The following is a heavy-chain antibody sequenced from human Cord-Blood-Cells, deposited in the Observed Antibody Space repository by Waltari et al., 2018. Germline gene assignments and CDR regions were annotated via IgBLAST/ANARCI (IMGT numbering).Heavy chain of an antibody. CDR3: ARSIAVAGTYFQH. CDR1: GGSISSSSYY. V-gene: IGHV4-39*07. Sequence: QLQLQESGPGLVKPSETLSLTCTVSGGSISSSSYYWGWIRQPPGKGLEWIGSIYYSGGTYYNPSLKRRVTISVGTSKNQFSLKLSCVTAADTAGYYCARSIAVAGTYFQHWGQGTLVTVSS. D-gene: IGHD6-19*01. J-gene: IGHJ1*01. CDR2: IYYSGGT.